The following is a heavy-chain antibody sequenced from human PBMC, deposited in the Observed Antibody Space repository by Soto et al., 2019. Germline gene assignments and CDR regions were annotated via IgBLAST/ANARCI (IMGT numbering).Heavy chain of an antibody. D-gene: IGHD3-3*01. CDR1: GGSISSYY. J-gene: IGHJ6*02. CDR2: IYYSGST. V-gene: IGHV4-39*01. Sequence: SETLSLTCTVSGGSISSYYWGWIRQPPGKGLEWIGSIYYSGSTYYNPSLKSRVTISVDTSKNQFSLKLSSVTAADTAVYYCAISPHYDFWSGYYIGYYYGMDVWGQGTTVTVSS. CDR3: AISPHYDFWSGYYIGYYYGMDV.